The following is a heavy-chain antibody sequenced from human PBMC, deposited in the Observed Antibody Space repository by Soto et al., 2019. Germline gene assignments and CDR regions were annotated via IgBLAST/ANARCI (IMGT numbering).Heavy chain of an antibody. V-gene: IGHV1-3*01. Sequence: GASVKVSCKASGCTFTSYAMHWVRQAPGQRLEWMGWINAGNGNTKYSQKFQGRVTITRDTSASTAYMELSSLRSEDTAVYYCARDLEWEPRGLFDYWGQGTLVTVSS. J-gene: IGHJ4*02. CDR2: INAGNGNT. CDR3: ARDLEWEPRGLFDY. CDR1: GCTFTSYA. D-gene: IGHD3-3*01.